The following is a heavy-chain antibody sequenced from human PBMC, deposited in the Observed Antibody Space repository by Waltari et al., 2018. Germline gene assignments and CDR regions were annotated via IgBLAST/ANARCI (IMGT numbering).Heavy chain of an antibody. Sequence: QLQLQESGPGLVKPSGTLSLSGAVSGDSMSSTDWWSWVRQSPQKGLEWMGQVHRSGRTNYNPSFASRVTVSVDTSKNLFSLKVTSVTAADTAVYYCARDRGRGIYLDTWGPGTLVTVSP. D-gene: IGHD2-15*01. CDR1: GDSMSSTDW. J-gene: IGHJ4*02. V-gene: IGHV4-4*02. CDR2: VHRSGRT. CDR3: ARDRGRGIYLDT.